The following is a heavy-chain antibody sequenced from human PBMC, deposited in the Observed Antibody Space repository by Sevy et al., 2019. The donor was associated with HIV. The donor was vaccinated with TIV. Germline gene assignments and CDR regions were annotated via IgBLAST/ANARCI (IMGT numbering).Heavy chain of an antibody. J-gene: IGHJ5*02. V-gene: IGHV4-34*01. CDR2: INESGIT. CDR1: DGSFSGYY. CDR3: ARSPPVVVVPGAPSWFDP. D-gene: IGHD2-2*01. Sequence: SETLSLTCAVHDGSFSGYYWNWIRQLPGKGLEWIGEINESGITYYNPSLKSRVTISVDTSKKQFSLKLNSVTAVDSAVYFCARSPPVVVVPGAPSWFDPWGQGTLVTAPQ.